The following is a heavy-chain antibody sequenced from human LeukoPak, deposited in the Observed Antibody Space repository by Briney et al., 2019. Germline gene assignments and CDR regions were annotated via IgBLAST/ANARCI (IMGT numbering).Heavy chain of an antibody. V-gene: IGHV3-74*01. CDR2: TNSAGSST. CDR3: AELGITMIGGV. J-gene: IGHJ6*04. Sequence: PGGSLRLSCAASGFTFSTYAMNWIRQAPGKGLEWVSHTNSAGSSTGYADSVKGRFTISRDNAKNTVYLQMNSPRAEDTAVYYCAELGITMIGGVWGKGTTVTISS. CDR1: GFTFSTYA. D-gene: IGHD3-10*02.